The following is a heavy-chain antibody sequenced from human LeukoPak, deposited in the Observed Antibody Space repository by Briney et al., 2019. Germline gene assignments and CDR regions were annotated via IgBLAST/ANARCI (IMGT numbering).Heavy chain of an antibody. D-gene: IGHD3-22*01. CDR2: ISAYSGNT. Sequence: ASVTVSFKASGYTFINYGIFWVRQAPGQGLEWMGWISAYSGNTNYAQKLQGRVTMTTETSTSTAYMELESLRSDDTAVYYCAISQGSYYDTSGYLGGDYWGQGTLVTVSS. CDR3: AISQGSYYDTSGYLGGDY. J-gene: IGHJ4*02. V-gene: IGHV1-18*01. CDR1: GYTFINYG.